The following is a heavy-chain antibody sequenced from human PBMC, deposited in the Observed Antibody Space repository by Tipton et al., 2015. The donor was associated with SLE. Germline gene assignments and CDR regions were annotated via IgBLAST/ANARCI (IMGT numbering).Heavy chain of an antibody. CDR3: ALTVTTDYYGMDV. CDR1: GFIFTSSA. CDR2: IVVGSGDT. J-gene: IGHJ6*02. D-gene: IGHD4-17*01. Sequence: QSGPEVKKPGTSVKVSCKTSGFIFTSSAIQWVRQARGQRPEWIGWIVVGSGDTNYAQKFQERLTITRDMSTSTAYMELSSLRSEDTAVYYCALTVTTDYYGMDVWGQGTTVTVSS. V-gene: IGHV1-58*02.